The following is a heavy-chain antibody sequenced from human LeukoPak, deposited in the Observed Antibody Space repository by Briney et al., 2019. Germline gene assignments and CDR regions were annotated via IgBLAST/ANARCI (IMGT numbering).Heavy chain of an antibody. CDR3: ARDLVYGSGSYAFDI. V-gene: IGHV3-53*04. J-gene: IGHJ3*02. D-gene: IGHD3-10*01. Sequence: GGSLRLSCAASGFTVSSNYMSWVRQAPGKGLEWVSVIYSGGSTYYADSVKGRFTISRHNSKNTLYLQMNSLRAEDTAVYYCARDLVYGSGSYAFDIWGQGTMVTVSS. CDR1: GFTVSSNY. CDR2: IYSGGST.